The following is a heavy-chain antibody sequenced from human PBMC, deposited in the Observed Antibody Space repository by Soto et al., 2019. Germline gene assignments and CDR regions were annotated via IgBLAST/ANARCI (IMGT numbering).Heavy chain of an antibody. J-gene: IGHJ5*02. CDR1: CGSINNGNYF. CDR3: SKILVGATRQSDHDP. Sequence: SETLSLTCTFSCGSINNGNYFWGWIRQPPGKGLEWIASMYYSGGSYYNPSLKSRVTISADTSKNQFSLKLRSVTAADTAVYYCSKILVGATRQSDHDPWGQGTLVTVSS. V-gene: IGHV4-39*01. CDR2: MYYSGGS. D-gene: IGHD5-12*01.